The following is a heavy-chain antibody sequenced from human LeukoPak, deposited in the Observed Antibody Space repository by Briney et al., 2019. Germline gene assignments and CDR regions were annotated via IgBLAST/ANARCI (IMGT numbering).Heavy chain of an antibody. D-gene: IGHD3-10*01. CDR1: GFTFSSYS. CDR3: ATGSQIREADY. V-gene: IGHV3-21*04. Sequence: PGGSLRLSCAASGFTFSSYSMNWVRQAPGKGLEWVSSISSSSSYIYYADSVRGRFTISRDNAKQSLSLQMNGLRAEDTAVYYCATGSQIREADYWGQGTLVIVSS. J-gene: IGHJ4*02. CDR2: ISSSSSYI.